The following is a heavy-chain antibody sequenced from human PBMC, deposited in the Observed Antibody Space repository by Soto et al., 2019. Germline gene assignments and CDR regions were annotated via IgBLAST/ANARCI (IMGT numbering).Heavy chain of an antibody. V-gene: IGHV3-33*01. CDR1: GFTFSSYG. CDR3: ARDGGRGYCSGGSCYDSIIVY. D-gene: IGHD2-15*01. J-gene: IGHJ4*02. CDR2: IWYDGSNK. Sequence: GGSLRLSCAASGFTFSSYGMHWVRQAPGKGLEWVAVIWYDGSNKYYAESVKGGLTITRENSKKTMYLQMNSLRAEDTAVYYCARDGGRGYCSGGSCYDSIIVYWGQGTLVTVSS.